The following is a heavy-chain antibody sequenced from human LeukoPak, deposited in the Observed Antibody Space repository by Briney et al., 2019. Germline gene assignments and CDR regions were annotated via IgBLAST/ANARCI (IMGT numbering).Heavy chain of an antibody. J-gene: IGHJ4*02. D-gene: IGHD4-11*01. V-gene: IGHV1-3*03. Sequence: ASVKVSCKASGYTFTSYAMHWVRQAPGQRLEWMGWINAGNGNTKYSQEFQGRVTMTEDTSTDTAYMELSSLRSEDTAVYYCATGRMGYSNLNDYWGQGTLVTVSS. CDR3: ATGRMGYSNLNDY. CDR1: GYTFTSYA. CDR2: INAGNGNT.